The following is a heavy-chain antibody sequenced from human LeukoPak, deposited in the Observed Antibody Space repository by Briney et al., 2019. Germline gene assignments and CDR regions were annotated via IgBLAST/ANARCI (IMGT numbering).Heavy chain of an antibody. V-gene: IGHV4-30-4*08. CDR3: VRTEVSSGSEDY. CDR2: IYYSGST. D-gene: IGHD6-19*01. Sequence: PSETLSLTCTVSGGSIISSAYYWSWIRRPPGKGLEWIGYIYYSGSTYYNPSLKSRVTISLDTSKNQFSLKLSSVTAADTAVYYCVRTEVSSGSEDYWVQGTLVTVSS. CDR1: GGSIISSAYY. J-gene: IGHJ4*02.